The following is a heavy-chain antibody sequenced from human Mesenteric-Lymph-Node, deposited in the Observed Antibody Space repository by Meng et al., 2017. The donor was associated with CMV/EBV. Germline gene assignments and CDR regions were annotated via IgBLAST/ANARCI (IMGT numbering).Heavy chain of an antibody. J-gene: IGHJ4*02. V-gene: IGHV3-21*01. D-gene: IGHD6-19*01. Sequence: GESLKISCVGSGFTFSNSYTMHWVRQAPGRGLEWVSSISSSGTYIYYAESVRGRFTISRDNAKNSLYLQMNSLRDEDTAVYYCARGIIGVSGIDYWGQGALVTVSS. CDR1: GFTFSNSYT. CDR3: ARGIIGVSGIDY. CDR2: ISSSGTYI.